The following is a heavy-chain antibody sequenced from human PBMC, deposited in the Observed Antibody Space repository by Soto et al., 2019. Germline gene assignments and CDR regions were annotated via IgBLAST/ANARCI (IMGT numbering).Heavy chain of an antibody. Sequence: PGKSLEWIGYIYYSGSTYYNPSLKSRVTISVDTSKNQFSLKLSSVTAADTAVFFFQAEDGIRDVGSVSAFLLNRSSDL. J-gene: IGHJ2*01. V-gene: IGHV4-31*02. CDR2: IYYSGST. D-gene: IGHD3-9*01. CDR3: QAEDGIRDVGSVSAFLLNRSSDL.